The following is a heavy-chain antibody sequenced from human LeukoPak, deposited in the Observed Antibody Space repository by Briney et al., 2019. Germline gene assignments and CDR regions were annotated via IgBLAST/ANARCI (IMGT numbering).Heavy chain of an antibody. V-gene: IGHV3-7*01. CDR1: GFTFGRSW. J-gene: IGHJ4*02. Sequence: GGSLRLSCGVSGFTFGRSWMSWVRQTPAKGLEFVANIKEDGSVRNYVDSVQGRFIISRDNAKHSLYLHMNSLRAEDTAVYYCARDPGYSSFDYWGQGTLVTVSS. CDR3: ARDPGYSSFDY. D-gene: IGHD6-13*01. CDR2: IKEDGSVR.